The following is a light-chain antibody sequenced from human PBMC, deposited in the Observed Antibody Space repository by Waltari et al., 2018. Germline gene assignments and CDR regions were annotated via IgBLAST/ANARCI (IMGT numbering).Light chain of an antibody. CDR2: KTN. J-gene: IGLJ3*02. CDR3: WVYMGSGIWV. CDR1: SGSLSSTPY. Sequence: QTVVTQEPSLSVSPGRTVTLTCALRSGSLSSTPYVSRYLQPPGQTHRTVRYKTNYRPSEGPVRFAGSGLGNKAALTNRGAQTDDESDYYCWVYMGSGIWVFGGGTKLAVL. V-gene: IGLV8-61*01.